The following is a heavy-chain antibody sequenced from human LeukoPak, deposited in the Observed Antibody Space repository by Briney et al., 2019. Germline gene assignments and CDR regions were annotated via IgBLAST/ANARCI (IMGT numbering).Heavy chain of an antibody. CDR3: ATDLGLTMIRGVIVH. CDR1: GFTVTSNY. Sequence: GGSLRLSCAASGFTVTSNYMSWVRQAPGKGLEWVGRIKSKGDAETTDYGASVKGRFTMSRDDSTATVYLQMNLLQAEDTAMYYCATDLGLTMIRGVIVHWGQGALVIVTS. D-gene: IGHD3-10*01. V-gene: IGHV3-15*01. CDR2: IKSKGDAETT. J-gene: IGHJ4*02.